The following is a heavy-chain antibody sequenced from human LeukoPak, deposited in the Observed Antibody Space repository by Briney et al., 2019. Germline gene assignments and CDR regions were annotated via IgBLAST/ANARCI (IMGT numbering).Heavy chain of an antibody. CDR1: GFTFSSYW. Sequence: GGSLRLSCAASGFTFSSYWMHWVRQAPGQGLVGVSRINSDGSSTSYADSVKGRSTMSRDNAKNTLYLQMNSLRAEDTAVYYCARVHGDYPYYYYYMHVWGRGTTVTVSS. J-gene: IGHJ6*03. CDR3: ARVHGDYPYYYYYMHV. D-gene: IGHD4-17*01. V-gene: IGHV3-74*01. CDR2: INSDGSST.